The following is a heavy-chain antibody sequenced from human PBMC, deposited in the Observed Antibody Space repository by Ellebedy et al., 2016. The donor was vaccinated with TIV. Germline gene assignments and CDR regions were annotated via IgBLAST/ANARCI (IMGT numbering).Heavy chain of an antibody. V-gene: IGHV5-51*01. D-gene: IGHD2-15*01. CDR3: ARLGAVAATHSWFDP. CDR2: IYPGDSDT. J-gene: IGHJ5*02. CDR1: GYSFTSYW. Sequence: KVSXXGSGYSFTSYWIGWVRQMPGKGLEWMGIIYPGDSDTRYSPSFQGQVTISADKSISTAYLQWSRLKASDTAMYYCARLGAVAATHSWFDPWGQGTLVTVSS.